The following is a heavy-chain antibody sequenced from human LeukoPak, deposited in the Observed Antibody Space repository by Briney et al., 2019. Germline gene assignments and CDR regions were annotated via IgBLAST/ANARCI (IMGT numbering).Heavy chain of an antibody. V-gene: IGHV1-2*02. CDR3: ARGARGSSWYFDY. D-gene: IGHD6-13*01. Sequence: ASVMVSCKASGYTFTGYYMHWVRQAPGQGLEWMGWINPNSGGTNYAQKFQGRVTMTRDTSISTAYMELSRLRSDDTAVYYCARGARGSSWYFDYWGQGTLVTVSS. CDR2: INPNSGGT. J-gene: IGHJ4*02. CDR1: GYTFTGYY.